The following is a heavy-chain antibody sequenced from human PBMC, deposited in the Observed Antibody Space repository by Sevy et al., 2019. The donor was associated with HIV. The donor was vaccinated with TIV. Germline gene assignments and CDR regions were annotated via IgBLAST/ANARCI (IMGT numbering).Heavy chain of an antibody. V-gene: IGHV4-34*12. CDR2: IFQIGST. D-gene: IGHD2-15*01. CDR3: ARSTGGGNFDY. Sequence: PSKTLSLTCAVYGGSFNSFYWGWIRQPPGKGLEWIGEIFQIGSTNYNPSLKSRVTISLDTSKSQFSLKLSSVTAADTAVYYCARSTGGGNFDYWGQGTLVTVSS. CDR1: GGSFNSFY. J-gene: IGHJ4*02.